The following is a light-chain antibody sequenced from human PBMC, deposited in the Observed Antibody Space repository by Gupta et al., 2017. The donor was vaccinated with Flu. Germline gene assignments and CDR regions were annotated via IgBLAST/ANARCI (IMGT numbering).Light chain of an antibody. CDR3: QTWGTGIVV. J-gene: IGLJ2*01. Sequence: QPVLTQSPSASASLGTSVKLTCTLSSGHSSYAIVWHQQQPEKGPRYLMKVNSDGSHSKGDGIPDRFSGSSSGAERYLTISSLQSEDEADYYCQTWGTGIVVFGGGTKLTVL. CDR1: SGHSSYA. CDR2: VNSDGSH. V-gene: IGLV4-69*01.